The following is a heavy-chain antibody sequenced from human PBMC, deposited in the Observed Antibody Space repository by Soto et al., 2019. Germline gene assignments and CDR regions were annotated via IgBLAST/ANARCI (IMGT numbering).Heavy chain of an antibody. CDR1: GYSFTSSW. Sequence: GESLKISCKGSGYSFTSSWIGWVRQMPGRGPEWMGIINPGDSDTRYSPSFQGQVTISADKSSSTAYLQWSSLEASDTGIYYCARQGSSGHYFTSFHYWGQGTQVTVSS. CDR2: INPGDSDT. V-gene: IGHV5-51*01. D-gene: IGHD3-22*01. J-gene: IGHJ4*02. CDR3: ARQGSSGHYFTSFHY.